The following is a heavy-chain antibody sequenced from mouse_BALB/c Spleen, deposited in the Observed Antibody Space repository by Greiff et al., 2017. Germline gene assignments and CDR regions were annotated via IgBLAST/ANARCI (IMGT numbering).Heavy chain of an antibody. V-gene: IGHV3-1*02. CDR1: GYSITSGYS. D-gene: IGHD1-1*02. CDR2: IHYSGST. Sequence: EVQLQESGPDLVKPSQSLSLTCTVTGYSITSGYSWHWIPQFPGNQLEWMGYIHYSGSTTYNPSLNSRISITRDTSKNQFFLQLNSVTTKDTDTDNCARLGGNPFAYWGQGTLVTVSA. J-gene: IGHJ3*01. CDR3: ARLGGNPFAY.